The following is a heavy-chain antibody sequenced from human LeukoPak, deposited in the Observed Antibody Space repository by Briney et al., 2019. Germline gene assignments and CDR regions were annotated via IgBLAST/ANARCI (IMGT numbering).Heavy chain of an antibody. D-gene: IGHD1-26*01. Sequence: GGSLRLSCTASGFTFGDYAMTWVRQAPGKGLEWVGFIRSKAYGGTTEYAASVRGRFTISRNESKSIAYLQMNSLKIEDTAVYYCTRTEGSYYGWDYWGQGTLVTVS. CDR2: IRSKAYGGTT. V-gene: IGHV3-49*04. CDR3: TRTEGSYYGWDY. CDR1: GFTFGDYA. J-gene: IGHJ4*02.